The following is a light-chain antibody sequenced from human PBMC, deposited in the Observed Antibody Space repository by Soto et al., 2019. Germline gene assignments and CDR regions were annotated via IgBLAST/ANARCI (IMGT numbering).Light chain of an antibody. CDR1: QSVSSNY. CDR2: GAS. V-gene: IGKV3-20*01. J-gene: IGKJ2*01. Sequence: DIVLTQSPGTLSLSPGERATLSCRASQSVSSNYIAWYQLKPGQAPRLLVYGASTRATRVPDRFSGSGSGTDFTLTITRLEPEDFAVYYCQQYGAKPYTFGQGTNLEI. CDR3: QQYGAKPYT.